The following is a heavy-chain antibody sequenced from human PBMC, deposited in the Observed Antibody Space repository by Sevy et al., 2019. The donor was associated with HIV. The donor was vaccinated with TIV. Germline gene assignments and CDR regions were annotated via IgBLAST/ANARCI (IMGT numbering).Heavy chain of an antibody. CDR1: GASISSSGYY. CDR3: AGPILTYNSGWSYYDY. CDR2: IRYSGET. Sequence: LSLTCTVSGASISSSGYYWGLIRQPPGKGLEWIASIRYSGETFYNPSLRSRVTISADTSKNQFSLQLSSVTAADTAIYFCAGPILTYNSGWSYYDYWGQGTVVTVSS. D-gene: IGHD6-19*01. V-gene: IGHV4-39*01. J-gene: IGHJ4*02.